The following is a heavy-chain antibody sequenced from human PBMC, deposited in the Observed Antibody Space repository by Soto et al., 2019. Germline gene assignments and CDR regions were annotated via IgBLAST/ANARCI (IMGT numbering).Heavy chain of an antibody. D-gene: IGHD6-13*01. Sequence: QVQLVQSGAEVKKPGASVKVSCKASGYTFTSYGISWVRQAPGQGLEWMGWISAYNGNTNYAQKLQGRFTMTTDTSTSTAYMELRSLRSDDTAVYYCARDLSPYSSSSGLFDPWGQGTLVTVSS. CDR3: ARDLSPYSSSSGLFDP. J-gene: IGHJ5*02. V-gene: IGHV1-18*01. CDR1: GYTFTSYG. CDR2: ISAYNGNT.